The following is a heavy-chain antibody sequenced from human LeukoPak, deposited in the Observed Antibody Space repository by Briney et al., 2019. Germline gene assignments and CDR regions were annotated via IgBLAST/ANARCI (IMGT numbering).Heavy chain of an antibody. CDR1: GFHFSCYA. CDR3: AIDGHPFDA. CDR2: ICGSGDSP. D-gene: IGHD2-8*01. J-gene: IGHJ4*02. V-gene: IGHV3-23*01. Sequence: PGGSLRLSCAAPGFHFSCYAMSWVRQAPGKGLEWVSAICGSGDSPYYADCVKGRFTVSRDNTKNSLFLQMNSLRTEDTSAYFWAIDGHPFDAWGQGSLVTVSS.